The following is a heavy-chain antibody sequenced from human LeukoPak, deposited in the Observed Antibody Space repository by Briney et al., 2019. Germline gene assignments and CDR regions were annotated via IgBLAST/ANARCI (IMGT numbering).Heavy chain of an antibody. CDR2: ISSSSSYI. D-gene: IGHD2-2*01. CDR3: AKLWDIVVVPAAMGPYFDY. Sequence: GGSLRLSCAASGFTLSYHSMNWVRQAPGKGLEWVSFISSSSSYIYYTDSVKGRFTISRDNSKNTLYLQMNSLRAEDTAVYYCAKLWDIVVVPAAMGPYFDYWGQGTLVTVSS. V-gene: IGHV3-21*04. CDR1: GFTLSYHS. J-gene: IGHJ4*02.